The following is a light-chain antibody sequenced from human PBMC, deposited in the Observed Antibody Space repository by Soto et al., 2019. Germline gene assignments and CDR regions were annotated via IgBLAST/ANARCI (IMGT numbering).Light chain of an antibody. CDR1: PPVSVY. V-gene: IGKV1-39*01. J-gene: IGKJ4*01. Sequence: IEMTLAPGARCAFVGDTVTITCQTGPPVSVYVNWDQQKPGKAPTLLISAASPLQSGVPSRFSGSGSGTDFTLTISCLQSEDFATYYCPQYYSFPITFGGGTQLDIK. CDR2: AAS. CDR3: PQYYSFPIT.